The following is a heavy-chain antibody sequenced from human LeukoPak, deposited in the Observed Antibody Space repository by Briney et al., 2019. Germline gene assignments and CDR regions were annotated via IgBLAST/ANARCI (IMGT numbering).Heavy chain of an antibody. Sequence: GGSLRLXCAASGFTFSDYYMSWIRQAPGKGLEWVSYISSSGSTIYYADSVKGRFTISRDNAKNSLYLQMNSLRAEDTAVYYCARTVQLWPNFDYWGQGTLVTVSS. CDR1: GFTFSDYY. J-gene: IGHJ4*02. V-gene: IGHV3-11*04. D-gene: IGHD5-18*01. CDR2: ISSSGSTI. CDR3: ARTVQLWPNFDY.